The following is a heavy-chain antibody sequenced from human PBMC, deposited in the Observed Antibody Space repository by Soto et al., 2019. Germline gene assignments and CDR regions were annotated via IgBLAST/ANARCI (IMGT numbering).Heavy chain of an antibody. CDR3: AREANFYYYDSIGYYLSPGKLFAY. CDR1: GYTFTGYY. CDR2: INPNSGGT. D-gene: IGHD3-22*01. V-gene: IGHV1-2*04. Sequence: GASVKVSCKASGYTFTGYYMHWVRQAPGQGLEWMGWINPNSGGTNYAQKFQGWVTMTRDTSISTAYMELSRLRSDDTAVYYCAREANFYYYDSIGYYLSPGKLFAYWGQGTLVIVSA. J-gene: IGHJ4*02.